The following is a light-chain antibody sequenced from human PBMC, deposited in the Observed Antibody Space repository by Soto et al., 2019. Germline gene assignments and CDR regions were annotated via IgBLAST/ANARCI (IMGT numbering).Light chain of an antibody. CDR3: CSYAGNYTVI. J-gene: IGLJ2*01. Sequence: QSVLTQPRSVSGSPGQSVTISCTGTSSDVGGYDYVSWYQQHPDKAPKLIIFDVTKRPSGVPDHFSGSKSGNTASLTISGLQAEDEADYYCCSYAGNYTVIFGGGTKLTVL. CDR2: DVT. CDR1: SSDVGGYDY. V-gene: IGLV2-11*01.